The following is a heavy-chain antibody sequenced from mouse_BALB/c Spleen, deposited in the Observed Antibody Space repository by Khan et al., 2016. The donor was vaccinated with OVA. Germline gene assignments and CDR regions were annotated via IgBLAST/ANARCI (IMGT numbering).Heavy chain of an antibody. J-gene: IGHJ3*01. D-gene: IGHD2-2*01. CDR3: TRSGYGSLAY. CDR1: GYTFSSYY. Sequence: VQLVESGAELVKTGASVKLSCKASGYTFSSYYLYWVKQRPGQGLEWIGEINPNNGGSNFNEKFKSEATLTVDKSSYTAYMQLSSLTSEDSAVYYCTRSGYGSLAYWGQGTLVTVSA. CDR2: INPNNGGS. V-gene: IGHV1S81*02.